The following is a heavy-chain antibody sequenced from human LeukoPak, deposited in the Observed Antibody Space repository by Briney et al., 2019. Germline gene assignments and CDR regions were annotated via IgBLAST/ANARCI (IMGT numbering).Heavy chain of an antibody. CDR1: GGSFSGDY. CDR3: ARVPIHLRPRQDY. V-gene: IGHV4-34*01. Sequence: PSETLSLTCAVYGGSFSGDYWSWIRQPPGKGLEWIGEINHSGSTNYNPSLKSRVTILVDTSKNQFSLKLSSVTAADTAVYYCARVPIHLRPRQDYWGQGTLVTVSS. CDR2: INHSGST. D-gene: IGHD5-18*01. J-gene: IGHJ4*02.